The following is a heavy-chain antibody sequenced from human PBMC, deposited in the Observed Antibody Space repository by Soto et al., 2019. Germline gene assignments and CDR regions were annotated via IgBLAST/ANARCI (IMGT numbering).Heavy chain of an antibody. V-gene: IGHV3-23*01. CDR2: ISGSGGST. Sequence: PGGSLRLSCAASGFTLSSYAMSWVRQAPGGGLEWVSAISGSGGSTYYADAVKGPFTISRDTSKHTLYLQMNSLRAEDTAVYYCAKDPVAAAGPFPDYWGQGTLVTVSS. D-gene: IGHD6-13*01. CDR3: AKDPVAAAGPFPDY. J-gene: IGHJ4*02. CDR1: GFTLSSYA.